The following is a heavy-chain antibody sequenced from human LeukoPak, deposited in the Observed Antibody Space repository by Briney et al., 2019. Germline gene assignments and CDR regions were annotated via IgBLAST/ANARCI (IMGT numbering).Heavy chain of an antibody. CDR1: GFSSTNAR. J-gene: IGHJ4*02. D-gene: IGHD3-22*01. CDR2: IKGKTDGGTT. Sequence: GGSLRLSCEASGFSSTNARMNWVRQAPGKGLEWVGRIKGKTDGGTTAYAAPVKGRFTISRDDSKNTLYLQMSGLKTEDTAVYYCSAYNYDEPFDYWGQGNLVTVSS. CDR3: SAYNYDEPFDY. V-gene: IGHV3-15*01.